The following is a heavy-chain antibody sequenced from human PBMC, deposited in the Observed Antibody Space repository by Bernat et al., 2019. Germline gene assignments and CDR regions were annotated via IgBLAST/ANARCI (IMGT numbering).Heavy chain of an antibody. J-gene: IGHJ6*03. Sequence: QVQLVQSGAEVKKPGSSVKVSCKASGGTFSSYAISWVRQAPGQGLEWMGGIIPIFGTANYAQKFQGRVTIAAAKSTSTAYMELSSLRSEDTAVYYCARVPNPGGYGSGKEDYSYVDVWGKGTTVTVSS. D-gene: IGHD3-10*01. V-gene: IGHV1-69*06. CDR2: IIPIFGTA. CDR3: ARVPNPGGYGSGKEDYSYVDV. CDR1: GGTFSSYA.